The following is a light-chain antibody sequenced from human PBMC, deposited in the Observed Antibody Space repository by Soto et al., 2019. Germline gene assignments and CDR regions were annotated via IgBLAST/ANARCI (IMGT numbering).Light chain of an antibody. V-gene: IGKV3-15*01. CDR2: GAY. J-gene: IGKJ4*01. CDR1: QSVSSS. CDR3: QQYYNWPKRT. Sequence: IVVTQSPATLSVSPGATVTLSCRVSQSVSSSLAWYQQKPGQAPRLLISGAYTRATGIPARFSGSGSGTEFTLTSRCLQSEAFAVYYCQQYYNWPKRTFGGGTMVAIE.